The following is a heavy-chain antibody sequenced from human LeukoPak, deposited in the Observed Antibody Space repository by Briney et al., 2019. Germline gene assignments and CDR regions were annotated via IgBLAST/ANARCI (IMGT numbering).Heavy chain of an antibody. D-gene: IGHD3-22*01. Sequence: PGRSLRLSCAASGFTFSSYAMHWVRQAPGKGLEWVAVISYDGSNKYYADSVKGRFTISRDNSKNTLYLQMNSLRAEDTAVYYCARDSYDSSGYIDYWGQGTLVTVSS. V-gene: IGHV3-30-3*01. J-gene: IGHJ4*02. CDR2: ISYDGSNK. CDR3: ARDSYDSSGYIDY. CDR1: GFTFSSYA.